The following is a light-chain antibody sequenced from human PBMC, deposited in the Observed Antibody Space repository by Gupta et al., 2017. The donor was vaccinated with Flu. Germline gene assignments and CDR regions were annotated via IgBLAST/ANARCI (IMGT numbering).Light chain of an antibody. CDR2: STS. J-gene: IGKJ2*03. V-gene: IGKV3-20*01. CDR3: QHYGSSPPFS. Sequence: EIVLSQSPGTLSLSPGERATLSCWASQSLSTSYLAWYQHKPGQAPRLLIHSTSTRATGTPDRFSGSGSGTDCTLTISRLEPEDFAVYYCQHYGSSPPFSFGQGTKLEIK. CDR1: QSLSTSY.